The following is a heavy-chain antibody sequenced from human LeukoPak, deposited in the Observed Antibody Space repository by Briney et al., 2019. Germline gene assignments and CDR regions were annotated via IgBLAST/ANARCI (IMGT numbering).Heavy chain of an antibody. J-gene: IGHJ6*03. CDR1: GYTLTELS. Sequence: ASVKVSCKVSGYTLTELSMHWVRQAPGKGLEWMGGFDPEDGETIYAQKFQGRVTMTEDTSTDTAYMELSSLRSEDTAVYYCARVPKPDREEWFKEGYYYYYMDVWGKGTTVTISS. CDR2: FDPEDGET. D-gene: IGHD2-8*01. V-gene: IGHV1-24*01. CDR3: ARVPKPDREEWFKEGYYYYYMDV.